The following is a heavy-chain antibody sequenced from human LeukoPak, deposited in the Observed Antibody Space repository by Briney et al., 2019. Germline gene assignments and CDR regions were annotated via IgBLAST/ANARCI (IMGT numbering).Heavy chain of an antibody. CDR3: ARAGTNSSSPLVQVSGSYGMDV. CDR1: GFTFSSYS. J-gene: IGHJ6*02. CDR2: ISSSSSTI. Sequence: SGGSLRLSCAASGFTFSSYSMNWVRQAPGKGLEWVSYISSSSSTIYYADSVKGRFTISRDNSKNTLYLQMNSLRAEDTAVYYCARAGTNSSSPLVQVSGSYGMDVWGQGTTVTVSS. V-gene: IGHV3-48*01. D-gene: IGHD6-13*01.